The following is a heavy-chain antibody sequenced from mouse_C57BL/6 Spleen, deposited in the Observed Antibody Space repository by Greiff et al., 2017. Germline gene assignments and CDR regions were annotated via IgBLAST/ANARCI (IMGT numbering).Heavy chain of an antibody. CDR2: INPSSGST. CDR1: GYTFTSYW. V-gene: IGHV1-7*01. CDR3: ASSPIGAYWDFDV. J-gene: IGHJ1*03. Sequence: VQLVESGAELAKPGASVKLSCKASGYTFTSYWMHWVKQRPGQGLEWIGYINPSSGSTKYNQKFKDKATLPADKSSSTAYMQLSSLTYEDSAVYYGASSPIGAYWDFDVWGTGTTVTVSS. D-gene: IGHD3-1*01.